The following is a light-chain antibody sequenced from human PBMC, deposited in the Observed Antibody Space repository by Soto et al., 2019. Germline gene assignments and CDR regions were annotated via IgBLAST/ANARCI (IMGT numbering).Light chain of an antibody. CDR3: QQHDTDSRTWT. J-gene: IGKJ1*01. CDR1: QSISSR. CDR2: EAS. Sequence: DIQMTQSPYTLSAAVGHRVTITCRASQSISSRLAWYQEKPGKAPRPLLYEASTSENGVPSPSSGSGFGTDFTLNIRGLQPEDFATYYCQQHDTDSRTWTFGQGTKVDLK. V-gene: IGKV1-5*03.